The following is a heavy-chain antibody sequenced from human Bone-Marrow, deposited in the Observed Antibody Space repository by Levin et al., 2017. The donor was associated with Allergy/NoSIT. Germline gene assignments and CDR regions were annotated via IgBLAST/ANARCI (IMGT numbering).Heavy chain of an antibody. J-gene: IGHJ6*02. CDR2: IYPGDSDT. D-gene: IGHD6-19*01. CDR3: ARGTSGWSRYGMDV. Sequence: GGSLRLSCKGSGYSFTNYWIGWVRQMPGKGLEWMGVIYPGDSDTRYSPSFQCQVIISADESISTAYVQWSSLKASDTAMYYCARGTSGWSRYGMDVWGQGTTVTVSS. V-gene: IGHV5-51*01. CDR1: GYSFTNYW.